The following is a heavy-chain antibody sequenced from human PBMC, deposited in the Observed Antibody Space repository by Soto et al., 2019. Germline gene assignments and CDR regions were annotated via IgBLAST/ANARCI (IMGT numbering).Heavy chain of an antibody. V-gene: IGHV3-33*01. D-gene: IGHD2-21*01. CDR2: IWYDGNNK. Sequence: QMQLVESEGGVVQPGGSLRLSCAASGFTISNYGMHWVRQAPGKGLEWVAVIWYDGNNKYYADSVKGRFTISRDNSNNTLYVQMTSLRAEDTAVYYCARGLHSLFDYWGQGTLVTVSS. CDR1: GFTISNYG. CDR3: ARGLHSLFDY. J-gene: IGHJ4*02.